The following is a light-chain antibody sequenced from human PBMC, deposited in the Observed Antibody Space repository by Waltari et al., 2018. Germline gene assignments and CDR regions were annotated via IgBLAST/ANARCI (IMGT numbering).Light chain of an antibody. Sequence: DIQMTQSPSTLSAFVGDRVTITCRASQTVSNWLAWYQQKPGKAPKLLIYKASSLKSGVPSRFSGSGSGTEFPLAISGLQPDDFATYYCQQWNTYSWTFGQGTKVEMK. V-gene: IGKV1-5*03. CDR3: QQWNTYSWT. J-gene: IGKJ1*01. CDR1: QTVSNW. CDR2: KAS.